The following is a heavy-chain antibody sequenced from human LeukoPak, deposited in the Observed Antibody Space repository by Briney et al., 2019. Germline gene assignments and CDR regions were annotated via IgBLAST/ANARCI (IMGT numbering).Heavy chain of an antibody. CDR3: ARDRVGQQLVGRKYYYYYMDV. V-gene: IGHV1-46*01. J-gene: IGHJ6*03. D-gene: IGHD6-13*01. CDR1: GYTFTSHF. Sequence: ASVKVSCKASGYTFTSHFMHWVRQAPGQGLEWMRIINPRGGSTSYTQKFQGRVTMTRDTSTSTVYMELSSLRSEDTAVYYCARDRVGQQLVGRKYYYYYMDVWGKGTTVTISS. CDR2: INPRGGST.